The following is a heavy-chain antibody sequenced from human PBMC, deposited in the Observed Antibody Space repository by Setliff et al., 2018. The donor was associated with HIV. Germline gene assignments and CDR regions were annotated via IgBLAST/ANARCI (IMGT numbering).Heavy chain of an antibody. CDR1: GFRFSTYG. Sequence: GGSLRLSCVASGFRFSTYGMHWVRQAPGKGLEWVAVISYDGTNKYYADSVKGRFTISRDYSRNTLYLQMNSLRAEDSAVYYCAKDPNSSWHVGFYNYGMDVWGQGTTVTVSS. CDR2: ISYDGTNK. CDR3: AKDPNSSWHVGFYNYGMDV. V-gene: IGHV3-30*18. D-gene: IGHD6-13*01. J-gene: IGHJ6*02.